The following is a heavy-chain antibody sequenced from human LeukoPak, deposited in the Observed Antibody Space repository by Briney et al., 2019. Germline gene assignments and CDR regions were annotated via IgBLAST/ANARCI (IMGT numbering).Heavy chain of an antibody. CDR3: AKSGGPSSGWYVAFDY. Sequence: PGRSLRLSCAASGFTFSSYGMHWVRQAPGKGLEWVAVIWYDGSNKYYADSVKGRFTISRDNSKNTLYLQMNSLRAEDTAVYYCAKSGGPSSGWYVAFDYWGQGTLVTVSS. CDR2: IWYDGSNK. CDR1: GFTFSSYG. D-gene: IGHD6-19*01. V-gene: IGHV3-33*06. J-gene: IGHJ4*02.